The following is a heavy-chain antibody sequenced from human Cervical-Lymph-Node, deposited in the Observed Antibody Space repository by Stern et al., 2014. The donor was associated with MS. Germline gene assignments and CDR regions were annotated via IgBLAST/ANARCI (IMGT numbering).Heavy chain of an antibody. CDR3: ARERHSMDV. J-gene: IGHJ6*02. V-gene: IGHV1-2*02. CDR1: GYSFTAYY. Sequence: VQLVESGAEVKKPGASVKVSCKASGYSFTAYYMHWVRPGPGQGLEWMGWIDPNSGGTKSAQNFQGRVTITRDTSISTFYMELSGLTSDDTAVFYCARERHSMDVWGQGTTVTVSS. CDR2: IDPNSGGT.